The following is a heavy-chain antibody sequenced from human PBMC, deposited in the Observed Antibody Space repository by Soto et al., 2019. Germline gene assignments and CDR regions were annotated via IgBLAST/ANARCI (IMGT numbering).Heavy chain of an antibody. CDR1: GVSLSTSGVG. V-gene: IGHV2-5*02. CDR2: IYGDDDK. CDR3: AHRPRSLVPCFDY. Sequence: QITLKESGPTLVKPTQSLTLTCTFSGVSLSTSGVGVGWIRQPPGKALEWLALIYGDDDKRYSPSLKSRLTITKDTSKNHVVLTMANMDPVDTATYYCAHRPRSLVPCFDYWGQGTLVTVSS. J-gene: IGHJ4*02. D-gene: IGHD3-10*01.